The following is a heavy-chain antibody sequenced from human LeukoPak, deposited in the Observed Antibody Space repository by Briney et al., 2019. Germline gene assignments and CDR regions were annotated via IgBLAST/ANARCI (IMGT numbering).Heavy chain of an antibody. Sequence: SETLSLTCAVYGGSFSGYYWSWIRQPPGKGLEWIGEINHSGSTNYNPSLKSRVTISVDTSKNQLSLKLSSVTAADTAVYYCARGPRAYDFWSGYYDYYGMDVWGQGTTVTVSS. CDR3: ARGPRAYDFWSGYYDYYGMDV. CDR2: INHSGST. CDR1: GGSFSGYY. J-gene: IGHJ6*02. V-gene: IGHV4-34*01. D-gene: IGHD3-3*01.